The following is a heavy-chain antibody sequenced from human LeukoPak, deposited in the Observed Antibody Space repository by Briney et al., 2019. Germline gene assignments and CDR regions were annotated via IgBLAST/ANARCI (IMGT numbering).Heavy chain of an antibody. J-gene: IGHJ4*02. CDR1: GFSLSIYW. V-gene: IGHV3-7*01. Sequence: GGSLRLSCGASGFSLSIYWMRCVRQAPGRGLECVAYIKQEGRDKKYVHCVEGRFTIPRYNAKNALSLQMNSLRADETAVYYCERPYNFSSGSFPYWGQGTMVTVSS. D-gene: IGHD3-10*01. CDR3: ERPYNFSSGSFPY. CDR2: IKQEGRDK.